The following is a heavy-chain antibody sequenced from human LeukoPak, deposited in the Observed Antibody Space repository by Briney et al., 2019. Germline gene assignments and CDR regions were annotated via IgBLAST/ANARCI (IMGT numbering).Heavy chain of an antibody. CDR3: ARGVPYDSWSGPHYSDY. Sequence: GGSLRLSCAASRFTLSTYWMSWVRQAPGEGLEGVAHIKQDGSQEYYVDSVEGRFTISRYSAENSLYLKMNSLRADDTAVYYCARGVPYDSWSGPHYSDYWGQGTLVTVSS. D-gene: IGHD3-3*01. CDR1: RFTLSTYW. J-gene: IGHJ4*02. V-gene: IGHV3-7*01. CDR2: IKQDGSQE.